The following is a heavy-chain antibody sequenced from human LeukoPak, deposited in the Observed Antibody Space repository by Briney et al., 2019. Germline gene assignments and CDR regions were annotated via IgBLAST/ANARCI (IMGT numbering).Heavy chain of an antibody. D-gene: IGHD5-12*01. J-gene: IGHJ6*02. CDR2: IWYDGSNE. Sequence: GGSLRLSCAASGFTFSSYGMHWVRQAPGKGLEWVAVIWYDGSNEYYGDSMKGRFTISRDNSKNTLYLQMNSLRAEDTAVYYCAREFGGYGSDYYVMDAWGQGTTVTVSS. CDR1: GFTFSSYG. CDR3: AREFGGYGSDYYVMDA. V-gene: IGHV3-33*01.